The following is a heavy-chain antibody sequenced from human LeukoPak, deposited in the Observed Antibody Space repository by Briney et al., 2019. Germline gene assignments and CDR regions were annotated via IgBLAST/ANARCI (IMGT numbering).Heavy chain of an antibody. Sequence: VASVKVSCKASGYTFTSYYIHWVRQAPGQGLEWMGWITPNSGGTNYAQKFQGRVTMTRDSSITTAYMELSRLRSDDTAVYHCARVGEGYDILTGYSGAFDIWGQGTMVTVSS. V-gene: IGHV1-2*02. CDR1: GYTFTSYY. D-gene: IGHD3-9*01. CDR3: ARVGEGYDILTGYSGAFDI. J-gene: IGHJ3*02. CDR2: ITPNSGGT.